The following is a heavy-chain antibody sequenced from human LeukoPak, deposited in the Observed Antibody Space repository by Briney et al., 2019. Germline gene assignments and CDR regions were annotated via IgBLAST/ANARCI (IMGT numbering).Heavy chain of an antibody. CDR3: ARDSAAAYGSGSYYNGDAFDI. J-gene: IGHJ3*02. CDR2: ISSSSSYI. Sequence: GGSLRLSCAASGFTFSSYSMNWVRQAPGKGLEWVSSISSSSSYIYYADSVKGRFTISRDNAKNSLYLQMNSLRAEDTAVYYCARDSAAAYGSGSYYNGDAFDIWGQGTMVTVSS. D-gene: IGHD3-10*01. V-gene: IGHV3-21*01. CDR1: GFTFSSYS.